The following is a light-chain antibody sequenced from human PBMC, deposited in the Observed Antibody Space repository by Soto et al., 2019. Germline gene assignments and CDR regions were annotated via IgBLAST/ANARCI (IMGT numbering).Light chain of an antibody. Sequence: EIVRTQSPATMSVSPGERATFSCRASQSVSSNLAWYQQKPGQAHRLLIYGASTRATGIPARFSGSGSGTEFTLTISRLHSEDFAVYYCQQYNNWPPWTLGQGTKVDI. CDR2: GAS. J-gene: IGKJ1*01. V-gene: IGKV3-15*01. CDR1: QSVSSN. CDR3: QQYNNWPPWT.